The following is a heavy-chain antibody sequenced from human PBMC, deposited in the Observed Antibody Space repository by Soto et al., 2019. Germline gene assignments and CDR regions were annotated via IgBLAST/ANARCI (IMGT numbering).Heavy chain of an antibody. D-gene: IGHD4-4*01. J-gene: IGHJ4*02. V-gene: IGHV3-30*18. CDR1: GFTFSSYG. CDR3: AKGPYSNYAY. CDR2: ISYDGSNK. Sequence: GGSLRLSCAASGFTFSSYGMHWVRQAPGKGLEWVAVISYDGSNKYYADSVKGRFTISRDNSKNTLYLQMNSLRAEDTAVYYCAKGPYSNYAYWGQGTLVTVSS.